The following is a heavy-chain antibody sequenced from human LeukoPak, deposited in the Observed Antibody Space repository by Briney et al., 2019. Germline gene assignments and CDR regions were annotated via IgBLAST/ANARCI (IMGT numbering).Heavy chain of an antibody. CDR3: ARVSAGDPYYYDSSAVPFDY. J-gene: IGHJ4*02. CDR2: INAGNGNT. D-gene: IGHD3-22*01. V-gene: IGHV1-3*01. Sequence: ASVKVSCTASGYTFTSYAMHWVRQAPGQRLERMGWINAGNGNTKYSQKFQGRVTITRDTSASTAYMELSSLRSEDTAVYYCARVSAGDPYYYDSSAVPFDYWGQGTLVTVSS. CDR1: GYTFTSYA.